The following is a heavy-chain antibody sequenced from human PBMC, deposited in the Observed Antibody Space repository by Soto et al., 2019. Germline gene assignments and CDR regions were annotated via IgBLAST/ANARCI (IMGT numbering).Heavy chain of an antibody. V-gene: IGHV4-4*02. CDR3: ARGVLAVAGTDWFDP. CDR2: IYHSGST. CDR1: SGSISSSNW. D-gene: IGHD6-19*01. J-gene: IGHJ5*02. Sequence: SETLSLTCAVSSGSISSSNWWSWVRQPPGKGLEWIGEIYHSGSTNYNPSLKSRVTISVDKSKNQFSLKLSSVTAADTAVYYCARGVLAVAGTDWFDPWGQGTLVTVSS.